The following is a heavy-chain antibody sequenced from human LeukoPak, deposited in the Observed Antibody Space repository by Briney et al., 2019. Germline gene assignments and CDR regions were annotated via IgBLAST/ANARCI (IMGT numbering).Heavy chain of an antibody. V-gene: IGHV3-21*01. J-gene: IGHJ3*02. CDR2: ISSSSSYI. D-gene: IGHD4-17*01. CDR3: ARDQNGDYGAFDI. CDR1: GFTFSSYS. Sequence: GGSLRLSCAASGFTFSSYSMNWVRQAPGKGLEWVSSISSSSSYIHYADSVKGRFTISRDNAKNSLYLQMNSLRAEDTAVYYCARDQNGDYGAFDIWGQGTMVTVSS.